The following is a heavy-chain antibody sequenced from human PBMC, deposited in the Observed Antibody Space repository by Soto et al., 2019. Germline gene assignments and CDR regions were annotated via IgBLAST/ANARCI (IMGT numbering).Heavy chain of an antibody. V-gene: IGHV3-74*01. Sequence: PGGSLRLSCAASGFTFSSYWMHWVRQAPGKGLVWVSRIKSDGSGTSYADSVKGRLTISRDNSKNTLYLQMNSLRAEDTAVYYCATTLYGSGTYYRGGYAAFDVWGQGTMVTVSS. CDR1: GFTFSSYW. CDR3: ATTLYGSGTYYRGGYAAFDV. J-gene: IGHJ3*01. D-gene: IGHD3-10*01. CDR2: IKSDGSGT.